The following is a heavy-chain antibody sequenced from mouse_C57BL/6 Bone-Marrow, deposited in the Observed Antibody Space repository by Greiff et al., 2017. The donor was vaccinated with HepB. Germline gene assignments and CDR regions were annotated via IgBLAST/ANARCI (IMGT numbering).Heavy chain of an antibody. CDR1: GYTFTSYW. V-gene: IGHV1-64*01. CDR3: ARTNTYLYFDV. Sequence: QVQLQQPGAELVKPGAPVKLFCKASGYTFTSYWMHWVKLRPGQGLEWIGMIHPNSGSTNYNEKFKSKATLTVDKSSSTAYMQLSSLTSEDSSVYYCARTNTYLYFDVWGTGTTVTVSS. J-gene: IGHJ1*03. CDR2: IHPNSGST. D-gene: IGHD5-2*01.